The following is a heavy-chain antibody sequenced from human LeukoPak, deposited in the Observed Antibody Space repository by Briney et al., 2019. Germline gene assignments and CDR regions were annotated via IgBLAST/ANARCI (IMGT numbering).Heavy chain of an antibody. CDR1: GYTFTSYG. CDR3: ARSGSTGKLLWFGELSPTYWFDP. Sequence: ASVKVSCKASGYTFTSYGISWVRQAPGQGLEWMGWINPNSGGTNYAQKFQGRVTMTRDTSISTAYMELSRPRSDDTAVYYCARSGSTGKLLWFGELSPTYWFDPWGQGTLVTVSS. V-gene: IGHV1-2*02. J-gene: IGHJ5*02. CDR2: INPNSGGT. D-gene: IGHD3-10*01.